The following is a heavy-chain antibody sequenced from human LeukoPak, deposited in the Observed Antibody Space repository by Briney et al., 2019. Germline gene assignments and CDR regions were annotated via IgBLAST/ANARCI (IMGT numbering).Heavy chain of an antibody. Sequence: PGGSLRISCKGSGYSFTNYWITWVRQMPGKGLEWMGRIGPSDSYTTYGPSFQGHVTISADKSIRTASLQWSSLKASDTAMYYCARQGVGYSDSSGYYYLDYWGQGTLVTVSS. D-gene: IGHD3-22*01. CDR1: GYSFTNYW. J-gene: IGHJ4*02. CDR3: ARQGVGYSDSSGYYYLDY. V-gene: IGHV5-10-1*01. CDR2: IGPSDSYT.